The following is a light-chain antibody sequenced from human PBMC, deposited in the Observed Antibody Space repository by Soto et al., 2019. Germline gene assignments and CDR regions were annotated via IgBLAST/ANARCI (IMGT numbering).Light chain of an antibody. CDR1: GGDVGAYNY. Sequence: QSALTQPASWSGCPGQSITISCPGTGGDVGAYNYVSWYQQHPGKAPKLMIYEVFRRPSGISNRFSGSKSGNTASLTISTLQAEDEAEYYCSSYTTSTTVVFGGGTKVTVL. J-gene: IGLJ3*02. CDR3: SSYTTSTTVV. V-gene: IGLV2-14*01. CDR2: EVF.